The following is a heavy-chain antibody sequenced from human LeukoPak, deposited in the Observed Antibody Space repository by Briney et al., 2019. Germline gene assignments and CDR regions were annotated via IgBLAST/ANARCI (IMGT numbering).Heavy chain of an antibody. J-gene: IGHJ4*02. CDR3: AKASPMYGSGSPYFVY. D-gene: IGHD3-10*01. V-gene: IGHV3-33*06. CDR1: GFTFSNYG. Sequence: GGSLRLSCAASGFTFSNYGMHWVRQAPGKGLEWVAVIWYDGSKKYYADSVKGRFTISRDNSKNTLYLQMNSLRAEDTAVYYCAKASPMYGSGSPYFVYWGQGTLVTVSS. CDR2: IWYDGSKK.